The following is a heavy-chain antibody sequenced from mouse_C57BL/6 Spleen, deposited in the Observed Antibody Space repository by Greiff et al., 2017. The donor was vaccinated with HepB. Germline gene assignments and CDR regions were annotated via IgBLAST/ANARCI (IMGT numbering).Heavy chain of an antibody. J-gene: IGHJ4*01. V-gene: IGHV1-69*01. D-gene: IGHD6-1*01. CDR2: IDPSDSYT. CDR1: GYTFTSYW. Sequence: QVQLQQPGAELVMPGASVKLSCKASGYTFTSYWMHWVKQRPGQGLEWIGEIDPSDSYTNYNQKFQGKSTLTVDKSSSTAYMQLSSLTSEDSAVYYCARRQLRYAMDYWGQGTSVTVSS. CDR3: ARRQLRYAMDY.